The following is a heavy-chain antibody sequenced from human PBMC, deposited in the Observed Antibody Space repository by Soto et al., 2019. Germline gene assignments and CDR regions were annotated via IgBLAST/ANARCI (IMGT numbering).Heavy chain of an antibody. D-gene: IGHD3-10*01. Sequence: QVQLQESGPGLVKPSETLSLICSVSGDSVSGYYWRWIRQPTGKGLEWIGHIYYSGITKYNPSLKSRVTISVDTSKNQFSLKLNFVTAADTAVYYCARQRSGSGNLLWFDSWGQGTLVTVSS. V-gene: IGHV4-59*08. J-gene: IGHJ5*01. CDR1: GDSVSGYY. CDR3: ARQRSGSGNLLWFDS. CDR2: IYYSGIT.